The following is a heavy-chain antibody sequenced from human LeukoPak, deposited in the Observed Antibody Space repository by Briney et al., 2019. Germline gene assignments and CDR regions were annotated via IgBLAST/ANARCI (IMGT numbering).Heavy chain of an antibody. Sequence: ASVKVSCKASGYTFTDYYMHWVRQAPGQGLEWMVWINTDSGGTNYAQKFQGRVTMTIDTSLSTAYLELTRLTSDDTAVYYCARGEGSSIDYWGQGTLVTVSS. CDR3: ARGEGSSIDY. V-gene: IGHV1-2*02. CDR2: INTDSGGT. D-gene: IGHD6-13*01. CDR1: GYTFTDYY. J-gene: IGHJ4*02.